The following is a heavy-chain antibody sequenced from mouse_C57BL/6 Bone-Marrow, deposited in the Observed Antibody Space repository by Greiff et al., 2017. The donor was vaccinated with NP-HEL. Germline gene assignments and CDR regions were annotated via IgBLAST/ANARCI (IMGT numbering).Heavy chain of an antibody. CDR2: IRSKSNNYAT. CDR3: VRHHGTTGMDY. CDR1: GFTFNTYA. Sequence: EVQRVESGGGLVQPKGSLKLSCAASGFTFNTYAMNWVRQAPGKGLEWVARIRSKSNNYATYYADSVKDRFTISRDDSQSMLYLQMNNLKTEDTAMYYCVRHHGTTGMDYWGQGTSVTVSS. D-gene: IGHD1-1*01. J-gene: IGHJ4*01. V-gene: IGHV10-1*02.